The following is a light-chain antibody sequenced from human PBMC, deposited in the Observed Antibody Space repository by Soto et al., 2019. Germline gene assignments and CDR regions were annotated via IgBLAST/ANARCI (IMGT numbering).Light chain of an antibody. CDR3: QTWGTAIHDVV. J-gene: IGLJ2*01. Sequence: QSVLTQSPSASASLGASVKLTCTLSSGHSTYAIAWHQQQPEKGPRYLMKLNSDGSHSKGDGSPDRFSGSSSGAERHLTISSLQSEDEADYYCQTWGTAIHDVVFGGGTKVTVL. CDR1: SGHSTYA. CDR2: LNSDGSH. V-gene: IGLV4-69*01.